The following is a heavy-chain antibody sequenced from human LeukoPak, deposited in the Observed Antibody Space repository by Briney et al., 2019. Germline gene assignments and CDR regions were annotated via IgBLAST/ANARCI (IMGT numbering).Heavy chain of an antibody. CDR3: ARGDQLLSHDL. J-gene: IGHJ5*02. Sequence: WASVKVSCKASGGTFSSYAISWVRQAPGQGLEWMGRIIPILGIANYAQKFQGRVTITADKSTSTAYMELNSLRSEDTAVYYCARGDQLLSHDLWGQGTLVTVSS. D-gene: IGHD2-2*01. CDR1: GGTFSSYA. V-gene: IGHV1-69*04. CDR2: IIPILGIA.